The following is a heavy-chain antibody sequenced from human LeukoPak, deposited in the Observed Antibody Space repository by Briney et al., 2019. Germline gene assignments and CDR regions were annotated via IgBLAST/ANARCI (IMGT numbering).Heavy chain of an antibody. CDR3: ARMPYYCSGGSCTPMGWFDP. CDR1: GYTFTSYY. CDR2: INPSGGST. V-gene: IGHV1-46*01. Sequence: ASVKVSCKASGYTFTSYYMHWVRHAPGQGLEWMGIINPSGGSTSYAQKFQGRVTMTSDTSTSTVYMELSSLRSEDTAVYYCARMPYYCSGGSCTPMGWFDPWGQGTLVTVSS. J-gene: IGHJ5*02. D-gene: IGHD2-15*01.